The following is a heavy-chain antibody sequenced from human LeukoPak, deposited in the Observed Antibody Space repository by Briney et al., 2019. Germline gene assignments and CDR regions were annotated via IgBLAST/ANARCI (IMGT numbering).Heavy chain of an antibody. CDR2: VSGSGGRT. CDR1: GFSFSNYA. Sequence: GGSLRLSCAASGFSFSNYAMSWGRPAPGKGLEWVSTVSGSGGRTSYADSVKGRFTISRDNSKNTLYLQMNSLRAEDTAVYYCARASETYYFDSWGQGTLVTVSS. J-gene: IGHJ4*02. CDR3: ARASETYYFDS. V-gene: IGHV3-23*01. D-gene: IGHD1-26*01.